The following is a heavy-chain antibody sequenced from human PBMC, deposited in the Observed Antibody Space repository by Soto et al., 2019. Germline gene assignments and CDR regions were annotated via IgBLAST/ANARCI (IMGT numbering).Heavy chain of an antibody. D-gene: IGHD5-12*01. CDR3: VSGKEWQRLLVY. J-gene: IGHJ4*02. CDR1: GDSVSSNSAA. CDR2: TYYRSKWYN. V-gene: IGHV6-1*01. Sequence: SQTLSLTCAISGDSVSSNSAAWNWIRQSPSRGLEWLGRTYYRSKWYNDYAVSVKSRITINPDTSKNQFSLKLNSVTTADTAVYYCVSGKEWQRLLVYWGQGTLVTVSS.